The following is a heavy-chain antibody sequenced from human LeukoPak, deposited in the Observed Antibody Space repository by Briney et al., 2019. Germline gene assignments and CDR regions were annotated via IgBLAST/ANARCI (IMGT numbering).Heavy chain of an antibody. D-gene: IGHD3-10*01. CDR1: GDSVSSNTAA. CDR3: ARDPSGDQGFDC. V-gene: IGHV6-1*01. Sequence: SQTLSLTCAISGDSVSSNTAAWYWLRQPPSRGLEWLGRTYYRSKWNHQYAESVKSRITINADTSKNQFSLQLNSVTPDDTAVYYCARDPSGDQGFDCWGQGTLVTVSS. CDR2: TYYRSKWNH. J-gene: IGHJ5*01.